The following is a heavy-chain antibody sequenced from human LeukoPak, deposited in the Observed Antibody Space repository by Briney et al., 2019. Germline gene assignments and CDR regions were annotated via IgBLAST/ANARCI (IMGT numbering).Heavy chain of an antibody. J-gene: IGHJ4*02. Sequence: GGSLRLSCAASGFAFNNAWMTWVRQAPGKGLEWVGRIKSKTDGGTTEYVAPVKGRFTISRDDSKNTLYLQVNSLKTEDTAVYYCSTGSPIFHWGQGTLVTVSS. CDR1: GFAFNNAW. V-gene: IGHV3-15*01. CDR2: IKSKTDGGTT. D-gene: IGHD3-3*01. CDR3: STGSPIFH.